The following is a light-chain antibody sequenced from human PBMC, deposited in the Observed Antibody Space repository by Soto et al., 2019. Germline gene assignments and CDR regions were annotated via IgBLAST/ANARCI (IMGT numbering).Light chain of an antibody. CDR3: QQLNSYPLT. CDR2: AAS. CDR1: QGISSY. Sequence: DIQLTQSPSFLSASVGDRVTITCRASQGISSYLAWYQQKPGKAPKLLIYAASTLQSGVPSRFSGSGSGTEFTLTISSVQPEDFATYCCQQLNSYPLTFGGGTKVEIK. J-gene: IGKJ4*01. V-gene: IGKV1-9*01.